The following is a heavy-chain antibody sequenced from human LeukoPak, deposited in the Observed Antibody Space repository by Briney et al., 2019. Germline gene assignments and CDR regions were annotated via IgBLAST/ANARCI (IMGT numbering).Heavy chain of an antibody. D-gene: IGHD6-13*01. V-gene: IGHV4-39*07. Sequence: PSETLSLTCTVSGDSISSGSYYWGWIRQPPGKGLEWIATIYYSGSTYNNPSLKSRVTIAVDTSKNQFSLKLSSVTAADTAVYYCARGVAAAGTDWFDPWGQGTLVTVSS. CDR1: GDSISSGSYY. CDR2: IYYSGST. J-gene: IGHJ5*02. CDR3: ARGVAAAGTDWFDP.